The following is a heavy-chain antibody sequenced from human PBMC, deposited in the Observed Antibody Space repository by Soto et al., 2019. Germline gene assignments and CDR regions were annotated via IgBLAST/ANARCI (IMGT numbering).Heavy chain of an antibody. D-gene: IGHD5-12*01. CDR2: ISYDGSNK. CDR1: GFTFSSYG. V-gene: IGHV3-30*18. J-gene: IGHJ6*02. CDR3: AKDPLDGKSSGYDFDYYCGMDV. Sequence: GGSLRLSCAASGFTFSSYGMHWVRQAPGKGLEWVAVISYDGSNKYYADSVKGRFTISRDNSKNTLYLQMNSLRAEDTAVYYCAKDPLDGKSSGYDFDYYCGMDVWGQGTTVTVSS.